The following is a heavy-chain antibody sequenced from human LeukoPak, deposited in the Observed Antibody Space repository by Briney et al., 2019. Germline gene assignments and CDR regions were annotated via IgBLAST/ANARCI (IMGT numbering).Heavy chain of an antibody. CDR3: ARLTYCGGDCYSGAFDI. CDR2: IYPGDSDT. D-gene: IGHD2-21*02. CDR1: GYSFTSYW. V-gene: IGHV5-51*01. J-gene: IGHJ3*02. Sequence: GESLKISCKGSGYSFTSYWIGWVRQMPGKGLEWMGFIYPGDSDTRYSPSFQGQVTISADKSISTAYLQWSSLKASDTAMYYCARLTYCGGDCYSGAFDIWGQGTMVTVSS.